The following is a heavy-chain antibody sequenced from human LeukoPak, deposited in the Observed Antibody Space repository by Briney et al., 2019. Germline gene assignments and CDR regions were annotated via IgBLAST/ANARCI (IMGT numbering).Heavy chain of an antibody. D-gene: IGHD4-17*01. J-gene: IGHJ5*02. CDR1: GGSFSGYY. CDR2: ISGSGGST. CDR3: AKDLEYGDYVEWFDP. V-gene: IGHV3-23*01. Sequence: PSETLSLTCAVYGGSFSGYYWSWIRQPPGKGLEWVSAISGSGGSTYYADSVKGRFTISRDNSKDTLYLQMNCLRAEDTAVYYCAKDLEYGDYVEWFDPWGQGTLVTVSS.